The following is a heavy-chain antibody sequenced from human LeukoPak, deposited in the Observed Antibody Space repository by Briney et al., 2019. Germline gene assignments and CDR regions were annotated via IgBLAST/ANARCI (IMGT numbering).Heavy chain of an antibody. V-gene: IGHV3-23*01. D-gene: IGHD3-3*01. Sequence: GGSLRLSCAASGFTFSSYAMSWVRQAPGKGLEWVSAISGSGGSTYYADSVKGRFTISRDNSKNTLYLQMNSLRAEDTAVYYCASAPYDFWSGYRVDYWGQGTLVTVSS. CDR1: GFTFSSYA. CDR3: ASAPYDFWSGYRVDY. J-gene: IGHJ4*02. CDR2: ISGSGGST.